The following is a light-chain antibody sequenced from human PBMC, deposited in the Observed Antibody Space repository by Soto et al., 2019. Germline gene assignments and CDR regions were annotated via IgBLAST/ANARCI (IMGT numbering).Light chain of an antibody. J-gene: IGKJ2*01. CDR3: QQYGSSPPYT. V-gene: IGKV3-20*01. CDR2: GAS. CDR1: QSVSSSY. Sequence: EIVLTQSPGTLSLSPGERATLSCRASQSVSSSYLAWYQQKPGQAPRLLIYGASSRATSIPDRFSGSGSGTDFTLTISSLEPEDCAVYYCQQYGSSPPYTFGQGTKLEI.